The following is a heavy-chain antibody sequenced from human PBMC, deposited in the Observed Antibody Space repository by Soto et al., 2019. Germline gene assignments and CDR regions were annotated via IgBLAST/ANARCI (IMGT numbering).Heavy chain of an antibody. J-gene: IGHJ4*02. CDR1: GGSIGSSSYY. D-gene: IGHD4-17*01. V-gene: IGHV4-39*01. CDR3: ARRADYGDLSYYFDY. CDR2: IYYSGST. Sequence: SETLSLTCTVSGGSIGSSSYYWGWIRQPPGKGLEWIGSIYYSGSTYYNPSLESRVTISVDTSKNQFSLKLSSVTAADTAVYYCARRADYGDLSYYFDYWGQGTL.